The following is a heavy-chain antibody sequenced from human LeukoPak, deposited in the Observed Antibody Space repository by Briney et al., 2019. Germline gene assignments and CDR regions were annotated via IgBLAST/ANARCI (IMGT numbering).Heavy chain of an antibody. CDR3: ARESSGYVGY. CDR2: IYYSGST. D-gene: IGHD5-12*01. Sequence: PSETLSLTCTVSGGSISSSSYYWGWIRQPPGKGLEWIGSIYYSGSTYYNPSLKSRVTISVDTSKDQFSLKLSSVTAADTAVYYCARESSGYVGYWGQGTLVTVSS. J-gene: IGHJ4*02. V-gene: IGHV4-39*02. CDR1: GGSISSSSYY.